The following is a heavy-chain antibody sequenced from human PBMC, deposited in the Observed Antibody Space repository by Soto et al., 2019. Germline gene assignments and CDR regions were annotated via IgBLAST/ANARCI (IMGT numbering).Heavy chain of an antibody. CDR1: GFTFSSYA. V-gene: IGHV3-23*01. D-gene: IGHD2-8*01. CDR3: AKQGYCTNGVCYNPYGMDV. CDR2: ISGSGGST. Sequence: DVQLLESGGGLVQPGGSLRLSCAASGFTFSSYALSWVRQAPGKGLEWVSAISGSGGSTYYADSVKGRFTISRDNSKNTLYLQMNSLRAEDTAVYYCAKQGYCTNGVCYNPYGMDVWGQGTTVTVSS. J-gene: IGHJ6*02.